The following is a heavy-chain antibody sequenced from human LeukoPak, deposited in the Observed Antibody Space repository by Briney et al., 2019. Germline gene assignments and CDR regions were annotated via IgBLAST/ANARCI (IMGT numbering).Heavy chain of an antibody. CDR1: GGSISSYY. CDR2: IYYSGST. J-gene: IGHJ4*02. D-gene: IGHD3-22*01. V-gene: IGHV4-59*08. Sequence: PSETLSLTCTVSGGSISSYYWSWIRQPPGKGLEWIGYIYYSGSTNYNPSLKSRVTISVDTSKNQFSLKLSSVAAADTAVYYCARRLYYYDSSGYHYYFDYWGQGTLVTVSS. CDR3: ARRLYYYDSSGYHYYFDY.